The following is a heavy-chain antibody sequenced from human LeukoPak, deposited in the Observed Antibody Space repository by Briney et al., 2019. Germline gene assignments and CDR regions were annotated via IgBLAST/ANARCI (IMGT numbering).Heavy chain of an antibody. J-gene: IGHJ4*02. CDR3: TSSYTSMAPIDY. Sequence: SETLSLTCAVSGGSISSSTYHWGWIRQSPGKGLEWIGNIYSSGSTYYNPSLKSRLTISVDTSKNQFSLRLNSVTAADTAVYYCTSSYTSMAPIDYWGQGALVTVSS. D-gene: IGHD5-18*01. V-gene: IGHV4-39*01. CDR2: IYSSGST. CDR1: GGSISSSTYH.